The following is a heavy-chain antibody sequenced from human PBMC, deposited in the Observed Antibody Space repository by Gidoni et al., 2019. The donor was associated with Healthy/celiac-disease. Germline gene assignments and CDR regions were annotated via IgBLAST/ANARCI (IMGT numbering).Heavy chain of an antibody. V-gene: IGHV4-31*03. CDR3: ARNSGSYSAEYFQH. CDR2: IYSSGST. CDR1: GGSISSGGYY. Sequence: QVQLQESGPGLVKPSQTLSLTCTVSGGSISSGGYYWSWIRQHPGKGLEWIGYIYSSGSTYYNPSLKSRVTISVDTSKNQFSLKLSSVTAADTAVYYCARNSGSYSAEYFQHWGQGTLVTVSS. J-gene: IGHJ1*01. D-gene: IGHD1-26*01.